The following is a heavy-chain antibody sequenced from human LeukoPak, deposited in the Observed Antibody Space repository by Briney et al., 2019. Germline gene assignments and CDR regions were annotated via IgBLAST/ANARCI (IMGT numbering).Heavy chain of an antibody. D-gene: IGHD1-26*01. Sequence: SETLSLTCAVSGGSISTYYWGWIRQPAGKGLEWIGRIYTSGSTNYNPSLKSRVTMSVDTSKNQFSLKLSSVTAADTAVYYCARDQDSGSYLGGYYFDYWGQGTLVTVSS. V-gene: IGHV4-4*07. J-gene: IGHJ4*02. CDR2: IYTSGST. CDR3: ARDQDSGSYLGGYYFDY. CDR1: GGSISTYY.